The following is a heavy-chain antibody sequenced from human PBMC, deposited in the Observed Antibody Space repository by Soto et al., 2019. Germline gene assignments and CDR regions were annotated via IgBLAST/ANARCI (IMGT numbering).Heavy chain of an antibody. J-gene: IGHJ4*02. Sequence: QVQLVESGGGVVQPGRSLRLSCAASGFTFRSYGMHWVRQAPGKGLEWVAVIWYDGSNKYYADSVKGRFTISRDNSKNTLYLQMNSLRAEDTAVYYCAKEFWSGPFDYWGQGTLVTVSS. CDR2: IWYDGSNK. CDR3: AKEFWSGPFDY. D-gene: IGHD3-3*01. CDR1: GFTFRSYG. V-gene: IGHV3-33*06.